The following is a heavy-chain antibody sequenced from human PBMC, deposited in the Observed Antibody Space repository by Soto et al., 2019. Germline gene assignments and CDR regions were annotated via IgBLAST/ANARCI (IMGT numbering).Heavy chain of an antibody. J-gene: IGHJ4*02. V-gene: IGHV3-74*03. Sequence: EVQLVESGGGLVQPGESLRLSCAASGLTFRSYWMHWVRQAPGKGLVWVSRINTDGSVAMYVDSVKGRFTISRDNAKNTLFLHMNGLRAEDTAVYYCVRDMQLWRLDSWGRGTLVTVSS. CDR2: INTDGSVA. CDR1: GLTFRSYW. CDR3: VRDMQLWRLDS. D-gene: IGHD2-21*01.